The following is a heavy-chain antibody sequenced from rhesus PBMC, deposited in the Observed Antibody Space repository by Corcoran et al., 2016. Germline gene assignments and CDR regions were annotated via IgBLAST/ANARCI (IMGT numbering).Heavy chain of an antibody. V-gene: IGHV4-80*01. CDR1: GTSITVDW. J-gene: IGHJ5-2*02. D-gene: IGHD4-17*01. CDR3: ARSRLYNSLDV. CDR2: VNGNGVIV. Sequence: QVQLQESGPGLVKPSETLSLTCAVSGTSITVDWWSWIRQPPGKGLEWIGEVNGNGVIVDYSPSLKSLATISNDASKNQFSLRLTSMTAADTAIYYWARSRLYNSLDVWGRGVLVTVSS.